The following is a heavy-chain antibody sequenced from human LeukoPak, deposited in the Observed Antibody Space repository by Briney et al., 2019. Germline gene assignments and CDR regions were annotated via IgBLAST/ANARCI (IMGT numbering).Heavy chain of an antibody. V-gene: IGHV4-34*01. CDR2: INHSGST. CDR3: ARGGYGDLVDY. Sequence: PSETLSLTCAVYGGSFRGYYWSWIRQPPGKGLEWIGEINHSGSTNYNPSLKSRVTISVDTSKNQFSLKLSSVTAADTAVYYCARGGYGDLVDYWGQGTLVTVSS. J-gene: IGHJ4*02. CDR1: GGSFRGYY. D-gene: IGHD4-17*01.